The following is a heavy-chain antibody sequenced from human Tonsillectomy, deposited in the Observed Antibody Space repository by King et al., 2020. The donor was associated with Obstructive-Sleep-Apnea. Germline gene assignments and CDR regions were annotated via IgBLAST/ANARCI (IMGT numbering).Heavy chain of an antibody. CDR3: ARVGWADAFDI. CDR1: GLTFSDHY. J-gene: IGHJ3*02. Sequence: VQLVESGGGLVQPGGSLRLSCAASGLTFSDHYMDWVRQAPGKAMEWVGSTRNKANSYTTEYAASVKGRFTISRDDSKNSRYLQMNSLKTEDTAVYYCARVGWADAFDIWGQGTMVTVSS. V-gene: IGHV3-72*01. CDR2: TRNKANSYTT. D-gene: IGHD1-26*01.